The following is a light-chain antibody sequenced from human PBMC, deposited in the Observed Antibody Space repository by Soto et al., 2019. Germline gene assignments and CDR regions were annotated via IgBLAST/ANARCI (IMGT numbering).Light chain of an antibody. CDR2: SNN. J-gene: IGLJ3*02. CDR3: SLWDDSLSGWV. Sequence: QSVLTQPPSASGTPGQRVTISCSGSSSNIGSNTVNWYQQLPGTAPRLLIYSNNQRPSGVPDRFSGAKSGTSASLAISGLQSEDEADYYCSLWDDSLSGWVFGGGTKVTVL. CDR1: SSNIGSNT. V-gene: IGLV1-44*01.